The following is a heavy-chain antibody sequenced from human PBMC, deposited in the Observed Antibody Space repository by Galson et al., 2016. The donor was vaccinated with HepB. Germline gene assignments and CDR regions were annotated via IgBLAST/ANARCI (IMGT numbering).Heavy chain of an antibody. V-gene: IGHV3-48*02. Sequence: SLRLSCAASGFTFSSYTMNWVRQAPGKGLEWVSYISSSSSSIYYAGSVKGRFTISRDNAKNSLYLQMNSLRDEDTAVYYCATQYCSGGSCYSAAPGYWYFDLWGRGTLVTVSS. D-gene: IGHD2-15*01. CDR3: ATQYCSGGSCYSAAPGYWYFDL. CDR2: ISSSSSSI. J-gene: IGHJ2*01. CDR1: GFTFSSYT.